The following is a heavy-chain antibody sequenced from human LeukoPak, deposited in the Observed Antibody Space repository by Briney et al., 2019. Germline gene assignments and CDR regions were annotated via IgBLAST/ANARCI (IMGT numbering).Heavy chain of an antibody. J-gene: IGHJ6*02. V-gene: IGHV3-53*01. CDR3: ARDQGYYYYGMDV. CDR2: IYSGGST. CDR1: GFTVSSNY. Sequence: PGGSLRLSCAASGFTVSSNYMSWVRQAQGKGLEWVSVIYSGGSTYYADSVKGRFTISRDNSKNTLYLQMNSLRAEDTAVYYCARDQGYYYYGMDVWGQGTTVTVSS.